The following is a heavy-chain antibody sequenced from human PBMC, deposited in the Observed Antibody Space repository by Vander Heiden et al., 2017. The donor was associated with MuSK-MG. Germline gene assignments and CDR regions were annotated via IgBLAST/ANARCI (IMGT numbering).Heavy chain of an antibody. V-gene: IGHV3-15*01. Sequence: EVQLVESGGGLVKPGGSLRLSCAASGFSFSDTWMSWVRQAPGKGLEWVARIKSKSHGETKDYAAPVKGRFTISRDDSRNTLFLQMSSLKTEDTAVYYCTTDDAAMVMGGHDAFDIWGQGTMVTVSS. J-gene: IGHJ3*02. CDR3: TTDDAAMVMGGHDAFDI. CDR2: IKSKSHGETK. D-gene: IGHD5-18*01. CDR1: GFSFSDTW.